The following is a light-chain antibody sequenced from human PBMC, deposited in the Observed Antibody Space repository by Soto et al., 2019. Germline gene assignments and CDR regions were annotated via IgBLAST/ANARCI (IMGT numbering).Light chain of an antibody. CDR3: QQYKSYST. CDR1: QSLNTR. Sequence: IHMTHSPSTLSASFLYRFTLTFRASQSLNTRLAWYQQRPGKAPKLLIYDASTLESGVPSRFSGGGSGTEFTLTINNLQPDDLATYICQQYKSYSTFGRGTKVDIK. J-gene: IGKJ1*01. V-gene: IGKV1-5*01. CDR2: DAS.